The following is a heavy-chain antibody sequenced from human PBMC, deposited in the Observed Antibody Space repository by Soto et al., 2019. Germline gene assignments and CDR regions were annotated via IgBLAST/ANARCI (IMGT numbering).Heavy chain of an antibody. Sequence: PSETLSLTCGVYGGSFSGYYWSWIRQPPGKGLEWIGEVNHSGSTNYNPSLKSRVTISVDTSKNQFSLKLSSVTAADTAVYYCARGAPVVNDYWGQGTLVTVSS. CDR1: GGSFSGYY. J-gene: IGHJ4*02. CDR2: VNHSGST. V-gene: IGHV4-34*01. D-gene: IGHD3-22*01. CDR3: ARGAPVVNDY.